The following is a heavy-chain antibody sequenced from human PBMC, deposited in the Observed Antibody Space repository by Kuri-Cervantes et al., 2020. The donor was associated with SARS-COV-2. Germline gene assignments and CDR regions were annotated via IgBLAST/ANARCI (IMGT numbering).Heavy chain of an antibody. D-gene: IGHD1-26*01. J-gene: IGHJ4*02. CDR2: INPNSGGT. CDR1: GYTFTGYY. CDR3: ARVVGLYGDFDY. Sequence: ASVKVSCKASGYTFTGYYMHWVRQAPGQGLEWMGWINPNSGGTNYAQKFQGWVTMTRDTSTSAVYMELSSLRSDDTAVYYCARVVGLYGDFDYWGQGTLVTVSS. V-gene: IGHV1-2*04.